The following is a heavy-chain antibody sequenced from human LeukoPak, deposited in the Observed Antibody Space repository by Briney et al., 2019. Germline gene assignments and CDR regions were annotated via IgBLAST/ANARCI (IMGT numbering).Heavy chain of an antibody. J-gene: IGHJ5*02. D-gene: IGHD5-12*01. CDR2: IYHSGST. V-gene: IGHV4-30-2*01. CDR1: GGSISSGGYS. Sequence: SQTLSLTCAVSGGSISSGGYSWSWIRQPPGKGLEWIGYIYHSGSTYYNPSLKSRVTISVDRSKNQFSLKLSSVTAADTAVYYWARATGSRGWFDPWGQGAPVTVSS. CDR3: ARATGSRGWFDP.